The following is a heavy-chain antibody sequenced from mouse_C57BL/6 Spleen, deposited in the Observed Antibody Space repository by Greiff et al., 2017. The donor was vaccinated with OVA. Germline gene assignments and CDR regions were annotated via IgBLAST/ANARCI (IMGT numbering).Heavy chain of an antibody. CDR2: ISYSGST. CDR3: ASGDYYGSLDY. V-gene: IGHV3-1*01. CDR1: GYSITSGYD. D-gene: IGHD1-1*01. Sequence: EVHLVESGPGMVKPSQSLSLTCTVTGYSITSGYDWHWIRHFPGNKLEWMGYISYSGSTNYNPSLKSRISITHDTSKNHFFLKLNSVTTEDTATYYCASGDYYGSLDYWGQGTTLTGSS. J-gene: IGHJ2*01.